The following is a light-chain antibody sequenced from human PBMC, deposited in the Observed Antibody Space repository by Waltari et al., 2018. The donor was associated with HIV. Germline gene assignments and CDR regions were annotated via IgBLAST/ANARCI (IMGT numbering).Light chain of an antibody. CDR3: MQALQTWT. J-gene: IGKJ1*01. CDR1: QSLLHSNGYNY. CDR2: LGS. Sequence: DIVMTQSPLSLPVTPGEPASISCRSSQSLLHSNGYNYLDWYLQKPGQSPQLLIYLGSTRASWVPDRFSGSVSGTDFTLKISRVEAEDVGVYYCMQALQTWTFGQGTKVEIK. V-gene: IGKV2-28*01.